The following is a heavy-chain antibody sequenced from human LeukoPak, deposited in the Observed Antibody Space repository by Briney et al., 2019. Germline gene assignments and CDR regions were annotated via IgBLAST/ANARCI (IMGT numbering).Heavy chain of an antibody. CDR1: GFTFTSYS. D-gene: IGHD1-26*01. CDR2: ISGSSAI. Sequence: GGSLRLSCAASGFTFTSYSMIWVRQAPGKGLEWVSYISGSSAIHYADSVKGRFTISRDNANNSLYLQMNSLRAEDTAVYYCARGCGSLSLGYWGQGTLVAVSS. CDR3: ARGCGSLSLGY. J-gene: IGHJ4*02. V-gene: IGHV3-48*04.